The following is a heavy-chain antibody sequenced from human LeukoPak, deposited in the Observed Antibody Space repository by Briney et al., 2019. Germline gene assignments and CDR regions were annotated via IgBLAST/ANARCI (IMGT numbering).Heavy chain of an antibody. CDR2: IWYDGSYK. V-gene: IGHV3-33*08. D-gene: IGHD3-10*01. CDR3: ARFDSGSHGVFDS. Sequence: GGSLRLSCAASGFTFSSYGMHWVRQAPGKGLEWVAVIWYDGSYKYYADSVQGRFTISRDNSKNTLSLEMNSLRAEDTALYYCARFDSGSHGVFDSWGQGTLVTVSS. CDR1: GFTFSSYG. J-gene: IGHJ4*02.